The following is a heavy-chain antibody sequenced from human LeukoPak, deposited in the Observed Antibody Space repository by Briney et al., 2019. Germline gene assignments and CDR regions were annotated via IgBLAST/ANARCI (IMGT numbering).Heavy chain of an antibody. CDR2: ISYDGSNK. CDR3: ARGYYDFWNGMDV. J-gene: IGHJ6*02. CDR1: GFTFSSYA. V-gene: IGHV3-30-3*01. D-gene: IGHD3-3*01. Sequence: GRSLRLSCAASGFTFSSYAMHWVRQAPGKGLGWVAVISYDGSNKYYADSVKGRFTISRDNSKNTLYLQMNSLRAEDTAVYYCARGYYDFWNGMDVWGQGTTVTVSS.